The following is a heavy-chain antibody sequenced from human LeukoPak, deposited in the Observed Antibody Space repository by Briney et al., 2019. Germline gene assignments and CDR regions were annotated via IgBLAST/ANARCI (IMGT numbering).Heavy chain of an antibody. V-gene: IGHV1-2*02. CDR1: GHTFTGYY. J-gene: IGHJ6*03. CDR3: ARGKGIMITFGGPPYYMDV. CDR2: INPNSGGT. Sequence: ASVKVSCKASGHTFTGYYMHWVRQAPGQGLEWMGWINPNSGGTNYAQKFQGRVTMTRNTSISTAYMELSSLRSEDTAVYYCARGKGIMITFGGPPYYMDVWGKGTTVTVSS. D-gene: IGHD3-16*01.